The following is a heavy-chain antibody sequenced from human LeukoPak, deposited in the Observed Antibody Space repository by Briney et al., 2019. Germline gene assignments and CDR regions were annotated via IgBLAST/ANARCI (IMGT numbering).Heavy chain of an antibody. CDR1: GYTFTSYG. Sequence: ASVKVSCKASGYTFTSYGISWVRQAPGQGLEWMGWIAGYNGNTIYAQMLQGRVTMTTDTSASTAYMELRSLRSDDTAVYYCARGLGNHPETPLDYWGQGTLVTVSS. CDR3: ARGLGNHPETPLDY. V-gene: IGHV1-18*01. J-gene: IGHJ4*02. CDR2: IAGYNGNT. D-gene: IGHD7-27*01.